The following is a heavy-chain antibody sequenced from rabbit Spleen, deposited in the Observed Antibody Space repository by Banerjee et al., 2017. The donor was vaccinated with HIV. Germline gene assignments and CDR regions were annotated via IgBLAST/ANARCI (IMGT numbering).Heavy chain of an antibody. D-gene: IGHD8-1*01. CDR2: IYIVTGNS. J-gene: IGHJ4*01. Sequence: EQLEESGGGLVKPEGSLTLTCKASGFSLNDKDVMCWVRQAPGKGLEWIGCIYIVTGNSVYASWAKGRFTMSRTSSTTVTLQMTSLTAADTATYFCARGVVAVSGWKFNLWGQGTLVTVS. V-gene: IGHV1S45*01. CDR3: ARGVVAVSGWKFNL. CDR1: GFSLNDKDV.